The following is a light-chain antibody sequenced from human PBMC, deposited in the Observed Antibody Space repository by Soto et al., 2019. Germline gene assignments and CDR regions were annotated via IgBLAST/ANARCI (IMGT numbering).Light chain of an antibody. J-gene: IGKJ1*01. CDR3: MQGLQTAWT. CDR1: QSLLHSNGYNY. Sequence: DIVMTQSXLSLPVTPGEPASISCRSSQSLLHSNGYNYLDWYLQKPGQSPQLLIYLGSNRASGVPDRFSGSGSGTDFTLKISRVEAEDVGFYYCMQGLQTAWTFGQGTKVDIK. V-gene: IGKV2-28*01. CDR2: LGS.